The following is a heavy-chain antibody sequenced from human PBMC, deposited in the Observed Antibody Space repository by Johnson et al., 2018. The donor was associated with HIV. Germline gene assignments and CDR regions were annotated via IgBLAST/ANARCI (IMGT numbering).Heavy chain of an antibody. CDR1: GFIFSSYA. CDR2: ISYDGSKE. D-gene: IGHD5-12*01. J-gene: IGHJ3*02. V-gene: IGHV3-30-3*01. Sequence: QVQLVESGGGVVQTGRSLRLSCAASGFIFSSYAMHWVRQAPGEGLEWVAVISYDGSKEYYVDSVKGRFNLSRDSSKNTLYLQMNSLRAEDTAVYYCARVGVSGYDLAAFDIWGQGTMVTVS. CDR3: ARVGVSGYDLAAFDI.